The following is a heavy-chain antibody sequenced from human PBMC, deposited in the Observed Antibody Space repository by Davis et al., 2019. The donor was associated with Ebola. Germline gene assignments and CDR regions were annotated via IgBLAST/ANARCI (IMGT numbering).Heavy chain of an antibody. CDR1: GGSVSSGSYY. D-gene: IGHD4-23*01. V-gene: IGHV4-39*01. CDR2: INYSGNT. Sequence: MPSETLSLTCTVSGGSVSSGSYYWGWIRQPPEKGLEWIGSINYSGNTYYNPSLMSRVTISVDTSKNQFSLKLNSVTAADTALYHCARQPDFGGRIWNYWGQGTLVTVSS. CDR3: ARQPDFGGRIWNY. J-gene: IGHJ4*02.